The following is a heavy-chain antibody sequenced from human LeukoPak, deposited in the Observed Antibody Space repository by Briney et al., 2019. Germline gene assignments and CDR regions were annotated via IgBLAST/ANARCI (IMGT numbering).Heavy chain of an antibody. CDR3: AKTPYYDFWSGYSNFDY. CDR1: GFTFSSYA. CDR2: ISGSGGST. Sequence: GGSLRLSCAASGFTFSSYAMSWVRQAPGKGLEWASAISGSGGSTYYADSVKGRFTISRDNSKNTLYLQMNSLRAEDTAVYYCAKTPYYDFWSGYSNFDYWGQGTLVTVSS. V-gene: IGHV3-23*01. D-gene: IGHD3-3*01. J-gene: IGHJ4*02.